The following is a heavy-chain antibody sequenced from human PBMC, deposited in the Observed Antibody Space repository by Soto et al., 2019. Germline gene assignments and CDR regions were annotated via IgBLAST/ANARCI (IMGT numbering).Heavy chain of an antibody. J-gene: IGHJ6*02. CDR2: ISSSSSTI. CDR3: ARDEATIAQIYYYYGMDV. Sequence: GGSLRLSCAASGFTFSSYSMNWVRQAPGKGLEWVSYISSSSSTIYYADSVKGRFTISRDNAKNSLYLQMNSLRDEDTAVYYCARDEATIAQIYYYYGMDVWGQRTKVTVSS. V-gene: IGHV3-48*02. CDR1: GFTFSSYS. D-gene: IGHD5-12*01.